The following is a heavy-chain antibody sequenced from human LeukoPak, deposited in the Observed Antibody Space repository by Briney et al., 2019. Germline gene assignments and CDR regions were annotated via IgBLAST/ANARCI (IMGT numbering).Heavy chain of an antibody. D-gene: IGHD5-18*01. Sequence: GGSLRLSCAASGFTFSSYWMSWVRQAPGKGLEWVANIKQDGSEKYYVDSVKGRFTISRDNAKNSLYLQMNSLRAEDTAVYYCARGNKYSYGPDYGMDVWGQGTTVTVSS. CDR1: GFTFSSYW. J-gene: IGHJ6*02. CDR3: ARGNKYSYGPDYGMDV. CDR2: IKQDGSEK. V-gene: IGHV3-7*01.